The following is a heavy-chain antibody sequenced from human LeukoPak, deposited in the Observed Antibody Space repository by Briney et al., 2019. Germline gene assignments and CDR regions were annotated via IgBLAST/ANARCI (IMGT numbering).Heavy chain of an antibody. CDR3: AKGFNYYASGSHFDS. CDR1: GFTFSSYA. J-gene: IGHJ4*02. Sequence: GGSLRLSCAASGFTFSSYAMSWVRQAPGKGLEWVSAVSDGGGNTYYADSVKGRFTISRDNSKNTLYLQMNSLRVEDTAVYFCAKGFNYYASGSHFDSWGQGTLVTVSS. CDR2: VSDGGGNT. D-gene: IGHD3-10*01. V-gene: IGHV3-23*01.